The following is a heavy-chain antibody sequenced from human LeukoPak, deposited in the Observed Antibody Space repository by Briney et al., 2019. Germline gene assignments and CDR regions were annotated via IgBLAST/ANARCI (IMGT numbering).Heavy chain of an antibody. CDR3: ARALDSLYSSGWPSAGY. J-gene: IGHJ4*02. V-gene: IGHV3-7*01. CDR2: IKQDGSEK. Sequence: PGGSLRLSCAASGFTFSSYWMSWVRQAPGKGLEWVANIKQDGSEKYYVDSVKGRFTISRDNAKNSLYLQMNSLRAEDTAVYYCARALDSLYSSGWPSAGYWGQGTLVTVSS. CDR1: GFTFSSYW. D-gene: IGHD6-19*01.